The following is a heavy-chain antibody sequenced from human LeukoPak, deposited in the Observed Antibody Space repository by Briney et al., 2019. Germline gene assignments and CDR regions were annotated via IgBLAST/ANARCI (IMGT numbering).Heavy chain of an antibody. CDR3: AREILGGFNPGAY. CDR2: IHRSGSP. Sequence: AGTLSLTCTVSLDSTTSNIWSWVRQPPGKSLEWIGEIHRSGSPNYNPSLQSRVTISIDRSRNQIVLELSSVTAADTAVYYCAREILGGFNPGAYWGQGTLVTVSS. J-gene: IGHJ4*02. V-gene: IGHV4-4*02. CDR1: LDSTTSNIW. D-gene: IGHD1-14*01.